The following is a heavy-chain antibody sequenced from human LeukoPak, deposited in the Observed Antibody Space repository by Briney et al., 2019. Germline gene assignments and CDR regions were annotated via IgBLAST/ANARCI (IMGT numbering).Heavy chain of an antibody. Sequence: PGGSLRLSCAASGFTFSSYSMNWVRQAPGKGLEWVSSISSSSSYIYYTDSVKGRFTISRDNAKNSLYLQMNSLRAEDTAVYYCAGSSGYSSSWCPPLLLEYYYMDVWGKGTTVTVSS. CDR3: AGSSGYSSSWCPPLLLEYYYMDV. V-gene: IGHV3-21*01. D-gene: IGHD6-13*01. CDR1: GFTFSSYS. J-gene: IGHJ6*03. CDR2: ISSSSSYI.